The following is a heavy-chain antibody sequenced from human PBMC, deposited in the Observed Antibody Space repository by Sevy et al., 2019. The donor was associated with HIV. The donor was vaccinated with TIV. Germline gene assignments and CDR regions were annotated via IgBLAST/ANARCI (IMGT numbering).Heavy chain of an antibody. V-gene: IGHV1-18*01. Sequence: ASVKVSCKASGYTFTSYDISWVRQAPGQGLEWMGWISAYNGNTNYAQKLQGRVTMTTDTSTSTAYMELRSLRSDDTAVYYCARDDRGYSGYEEPYYYGMDVWGQGTTVTVSS. CDR2: ISAYNGNT. D-gene: IGHD5-12*01. CDR3: ARDDRGYSGYEEPYYYGMDV. J-gene: IGHJ6*02. CDR1: GYTFTSYD.